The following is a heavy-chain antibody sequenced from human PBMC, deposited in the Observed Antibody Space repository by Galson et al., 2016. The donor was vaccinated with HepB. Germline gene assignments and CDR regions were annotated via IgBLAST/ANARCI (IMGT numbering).Heavy chain of an antibody. J-gene: IGHJ4*02. Sequence: TLSLTCNVSGDSISSGDFYWSWIRQPPGKGLEWIGYIYYSGSTYYNPSLKSRLTISVDTSKNQFSVKLSSVTAADTAVYYCTRGPRYFWSGQTLDDWGQGTLVTVSS. CDR1: GDSISSGDFY. D-gene: IGHD3-3*01. V-gene: IGHV4-30-4*01. CDR2: IYYSGST. CDR3: TRGPRYFWSGQTLDD.